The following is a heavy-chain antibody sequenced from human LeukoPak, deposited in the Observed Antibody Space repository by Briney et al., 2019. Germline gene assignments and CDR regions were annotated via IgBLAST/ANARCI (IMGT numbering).Heavy chain of an antibody. CDR3: AKSSRGGGH. Sequence: GGSLRLSCAASGFTFSTYAMNWVRQLPGKGLEWVSAISGRGDKKEYADSARGRFNISRDNYKNTLFLQMNSLRAEDTAIYYCAKSSRGGGHWGQGTLVSVSS. CDR2: ISGRGDKK. D-gene: IGHD2-2*01. V-gene: IGHV3-23*01. J-gene: IGHJ4*02. CDR1: GFTFSTYA.